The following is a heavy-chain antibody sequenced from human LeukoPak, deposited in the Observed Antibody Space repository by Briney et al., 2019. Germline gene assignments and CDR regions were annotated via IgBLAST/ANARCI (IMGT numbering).Heavy chain of an antibody. Sequence: GASVKVSCKATGYTFTAYHLHWVRLAPGQGLEWMVWINPNSGGTNYAQKFQDRVTMTRDTSTSTAYMELSRLRSDDAAVYYCARVFDNWNYGRYAEYFQHWGQGTLVTVSS. CDR1: GYTFTAYH. D-gene: IGHD1-7*01. V-gene: IGHV1-2*02. CDR3: ARVFDNWNYGRYAEYFQH. CDR2: INPNSGGT. J-gene: IGHJ1*01.